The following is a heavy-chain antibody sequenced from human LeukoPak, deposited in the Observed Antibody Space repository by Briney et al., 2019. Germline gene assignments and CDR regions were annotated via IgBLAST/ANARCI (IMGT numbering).Heavy chain of an antibody. CDR3: ARFTNYYDSSGSDY. CDR1: GGTFSSYA. J-gene: IGHJ4*02. CDR2: IIPILGIA. V-gene: IGHV1-69*04. Sequence: ASVKVSCKASGGTFSSYAISWVRQAPGQGLEWTGRIIPILGIANYAQKFLGRVTITADKSTSTAYMELSSLRSEDTAVYYCARFTNYYDSSGSDYWGQGTLVTVSS. D-gene: IGHD3-22*01.